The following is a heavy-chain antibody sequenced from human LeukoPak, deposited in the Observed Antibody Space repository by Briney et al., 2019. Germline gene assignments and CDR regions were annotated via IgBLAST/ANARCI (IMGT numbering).Heavy chain of an antibody. D-gene: IGHD6-13*01. CDR1: GYTFTSYG. V-gene: IGHV1-18*01. CDR2: ISAYNGNT. Sequence: ASVKVSCKASGYTFTSYGVNWVRQAPGQGLEWMGWISAYNGNTNYAQKFQGRVTMTTDTSTSTAYMELRGLRSDDTALYYCARGLTAAGTWGNYFDPWGQGTPVTVSS. J-gene: IGHJ5*02. CDR3: ARGLTAAGTWGNYFDP.